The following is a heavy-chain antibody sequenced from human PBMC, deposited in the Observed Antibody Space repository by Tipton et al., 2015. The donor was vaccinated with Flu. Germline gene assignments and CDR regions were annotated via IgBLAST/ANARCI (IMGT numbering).Heavy chain of an antibody. V-gene: IGHV3-7*01. CDR2: IKDDGGEE. CDR1: GFTFSSYW. J-gene: IGHJ3*02. Sequence: LSLTCAISGFTFSSYWMSWVRQAPGKGLEWVANIKDDGGEEYYVDSVKGRFIISRDNTKNLVYLQMNSLRDEDTVVYYCARNPYYDAFDMWGQGTVVIVSS. CDR3: ARNPYYDAFDM. D-gene: IGHD3-10*01.